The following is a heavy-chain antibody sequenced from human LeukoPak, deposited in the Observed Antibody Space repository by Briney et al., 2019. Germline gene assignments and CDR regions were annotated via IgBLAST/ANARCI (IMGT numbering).Heavy chain of an antibody. CDR1: GGSISSSSYY. CDR3: ARSRWLSDPYFDY. Sequence: PSETLSLTCTVSGGSISSSSYYWGWIRQPPGKGLEWIGSIYYSGSTYYSPSLKSRVTISLDTSKDQFSLKLSSVTAADTAVYYCARSRWLSDPYFDYWGQGTLVTVSS. CDR2: IYYSGST. J-gene: IGHJ4*02. V-gene: IGHV4-39*07. D-gene: IGHD3-22*01.